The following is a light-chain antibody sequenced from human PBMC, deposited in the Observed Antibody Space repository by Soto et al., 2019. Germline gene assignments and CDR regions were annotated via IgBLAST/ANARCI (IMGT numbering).Light chain of an antibody. J-gene: IGLJ1*01. CDR1: SSDVGAYNY. CDR2: DVT. V-gene: IGLV2-14*03. CDR3: SSYTTSNTLYV. Sequence: QSALTQPASVSGSPGQSITISCTGTSSDVGAYNYVSWYQQYPGKAPKYIIYDVTNRPSGVSYRFSGSKSGNTASLTISGLQAEDEADYYCSSYTTSNTLYVFGTGTKLTVL.